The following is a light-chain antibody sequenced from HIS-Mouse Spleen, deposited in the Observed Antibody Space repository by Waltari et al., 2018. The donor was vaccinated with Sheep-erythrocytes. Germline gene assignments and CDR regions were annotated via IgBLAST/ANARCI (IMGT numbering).Light chain of an antibody. CDR2: EGS. V-gene: IGLV2-23*01. CDR3: CSYAGSSTPWV. Sequence: QSALTQPASVSGSPGQSITISCTGTISDVGSYNLVSWYQQPPGKAPKLMIYEGSKRPSGVSNRFSGSKSGNTASLTISGLQAEDEADYYCCSYAGSSTPWVFGGGTKVTVL. CDR1: ISDVGSYNL. J-gene: IGLJ3*02.